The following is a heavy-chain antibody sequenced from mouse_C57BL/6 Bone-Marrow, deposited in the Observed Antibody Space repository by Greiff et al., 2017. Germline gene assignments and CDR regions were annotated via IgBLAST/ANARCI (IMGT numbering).Heavy chain of an antibody. CDR2: IDPANGNT. Sequence: VQLQQSVAELVRPGASVKLSCTASGFNIKNTYMHWVKQRPEQSLEWIGRIDPANGNTKYAPKFKGKATFTDDTSSNTAYLQLSSLTSEDTAIYYCAGDYYGNSRSDVWGTGTTGTVSS. CDR3: AGDYYGNSRSDV. CDR1: GFNIKNTY. D-gene: IGHD1-1*01. V-gene: IGHV14-3*01. J-gene: IGHJ1*03.